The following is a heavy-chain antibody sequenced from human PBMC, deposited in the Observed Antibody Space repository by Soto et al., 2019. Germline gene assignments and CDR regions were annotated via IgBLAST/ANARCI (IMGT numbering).Heavy chain of an antibody. J-gene: IGHJ6*02. Sequence: GGSLRLSCAASGFTVSSNYMSWVRQAPGKGLEWVSVIYSGGSTYYADSVKGRFTISRDNSKNTLYLQMNSLRAEDTAVYYCAREWDIVATDYYGMDVWGQGTTVTVSS. CDR1: GFTVSSNY. D-gene: IGHD5-12*01. CDR2: IYSGGST. V-gene: IGHV3-66*01. CDR3: AREWDIVATDYYGMDV.